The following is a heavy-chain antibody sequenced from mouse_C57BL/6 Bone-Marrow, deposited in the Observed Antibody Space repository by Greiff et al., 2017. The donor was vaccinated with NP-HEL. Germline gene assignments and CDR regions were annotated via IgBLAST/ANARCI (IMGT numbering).Heavy chain of an antibody. D-gene: IGHD1-1*01. CDR2: IDPSDSYT. Sequence: VQLQQPGAELVKPGASVKLSCKASGYTFTSYWMQWVKQRPGQGLEWIGEIDPSDSYTNYNPKFKGKATLTADKSSSTAYMELRSLTSEDSAVYFCARSSLRYPQAYWGQGTLVTVSA. CDR3: ARSSLRYPQAY. V-gene: IGHV1-50*01. J-gene: IGHJ3*01. CDR1: GYTFTSYW.